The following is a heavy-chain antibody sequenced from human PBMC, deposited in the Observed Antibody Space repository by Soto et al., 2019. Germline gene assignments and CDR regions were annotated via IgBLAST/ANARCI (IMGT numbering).Heavy chain of an antibody. Sequence: PGGSLRLSCAASGFTFSSYGMHWVRQAPGKGLEWVAVISYDGSNKYYADSVKGRFTISRDNSKNTLYLQMNSLRAEDTAVYYCAEDAPSIYSGYDFRGYFDYWGQGTLVTVSS. CDR1: GFTFSSYG. D-gene: IGHD5-12*01. CDR2: ISYDGSNK. J-gene: IGHJ4*02. CDR3: AEDAPSIYSGYDFRGYFDY. V-gene: IGHV3-30*18.